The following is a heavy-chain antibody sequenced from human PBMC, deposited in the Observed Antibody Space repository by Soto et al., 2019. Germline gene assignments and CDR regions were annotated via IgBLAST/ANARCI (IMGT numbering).Heavy chain of an antibody. CDR3: AKRGPGTYFGY. D-gene: IGHD6-13*01. V-gene: IGHV3-23*01. CDR1: GFNIRYHF. CDR2: ISGSGRST. J-gene: IGHJ4*02. Sequence: GGSLRLSCAASGFNIRYHFIRRIRQAPGKGLEWVSAISGSGRSTDYADYVKGRFTISRDNSKNTLYLQMNSLRAEDTAVYYCAKRGPGTYFGYRGQGTLVTGSS.